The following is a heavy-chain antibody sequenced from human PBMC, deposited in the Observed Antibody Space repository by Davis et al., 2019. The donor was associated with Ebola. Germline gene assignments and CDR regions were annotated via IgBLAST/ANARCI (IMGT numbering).Heavy chain of an antibody. CDR2: IIPIFGTA. CDR3: ARGGYYYGMDV. J-gene: IGHJ6*02. V-gene: IGHV1-69*06. CDR1: GGTFSSYA. Sequence: AASVKVSCKASGGTFSSYAISWVRQAPGHGLEWMGGIIPIFGTANYAQKFQGRVTITADKSTSTAYMELSSLRSEDTAVYYCARGGYYYGMDVWGQGTTVTVSS.